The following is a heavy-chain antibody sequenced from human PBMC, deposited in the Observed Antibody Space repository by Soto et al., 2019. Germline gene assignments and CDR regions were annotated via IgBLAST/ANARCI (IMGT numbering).Heavy chain of an antibody. CDR2: IYYSGST. CDR1: GGSISSSSYY. J-gene: IGHJ5*02. CDR3: AKEGITIFGVVNNWFDP. Sequence: SETLSLTCTVSGGSISSSSYYWGWIRQLPGKGLEWIGSIYYSGSTYYNPSLKSRVTISVDTSKNQFSLKLSSVTAADTAVYYCAKEGITIFGVVNNWFDPWGQGTLVTVSS. D-gene: IGHD3-3*01. V-gene: IGHV4-39*02.